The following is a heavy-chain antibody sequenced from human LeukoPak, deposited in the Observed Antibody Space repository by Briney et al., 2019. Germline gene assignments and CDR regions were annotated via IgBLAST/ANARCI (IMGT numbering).Heavy chain of an antibody. Sequence: SGPALVKPTETLTLTCTFSGFSLSTRGMCVNWIRQPPGKALEWLARIDWDDDKYHSTSLRTRLTISKDTSKNQVMLTMTNMDPVDTATYYCARMASSIVGRPEAFDVWGQGTMVTVSS. CDR3: ARMASSIVGRPEAFDV. CDR2: IDWDDDK. V-gene: IGHV2-70*11. J-gene: IGHJ3*01. D-gene: IGHD6-6*01. CDR1: GFSLSTRGMC.